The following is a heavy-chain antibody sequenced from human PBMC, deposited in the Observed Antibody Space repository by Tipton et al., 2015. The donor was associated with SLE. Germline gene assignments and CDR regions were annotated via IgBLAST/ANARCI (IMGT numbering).Heavy chain of an antibody. CDR1: GGTFSSYA. CDR2: IIPILGIA. D-gene: IGHD3-22*01. J-gene: IGHJ6*02. Sequence: QVQLVQSGAEVKKPGSSVKVSCKASGGTFSSYAISWVRQAPGQGLEWMGRIIPILGIANYAQKFQGRVTITADKSTSTAYMELSSLRSEDTAVYYCARGFYDSSGSHYGMDVWGQGTTVTVSS. V-gene: IGHV1-69*09. CDR3: ARGFYDSSGSHYGMDV.